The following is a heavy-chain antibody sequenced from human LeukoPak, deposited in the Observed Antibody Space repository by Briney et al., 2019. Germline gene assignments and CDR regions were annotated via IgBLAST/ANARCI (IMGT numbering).Heavy chain of an antibody. CDR2: ISSSSSTI. Sequence: GGSLRLSCAASGFTFSSYSMNWVRQAPGKGLEWVSYISSSSSTIYYADSVKGRFTISRDNAKNSLYLQMNSLRAEDTAVYYCARDETYPDYYYYYMDVWGKGTTVTVSS. CDR1: GFTFSSYS. V-gene: IGHV3-48*01. J-gene: IGHJ6*03. D-gene: IGHD2-21*01. CDR3: ARDETYPDYYYYYMDV.